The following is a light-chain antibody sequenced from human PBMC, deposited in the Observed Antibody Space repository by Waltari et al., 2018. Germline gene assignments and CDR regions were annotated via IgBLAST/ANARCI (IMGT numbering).Light chain of an antibody. CDR3: TSDTTSVTWV. Sequence: QSALTQPASVSGSPGQSTTISCTGTSSDIGGHNYVSWYQQHPGKAPKLVIFEVTTRPSGVSNRFSGSKSGNTASLTISGLQAEDEADYYCTSDTTSVTWVFGGGTKVTVL. CDR1: SSDIGGHNY. CDR2: EVT. V-gene: IGLV2-14*01. J-gene: IGLJ3*02.